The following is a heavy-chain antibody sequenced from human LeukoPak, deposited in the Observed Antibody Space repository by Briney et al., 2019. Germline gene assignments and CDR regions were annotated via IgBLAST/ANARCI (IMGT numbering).Heavy chain of an antibody. D-gene: IGHD5-18*01. CDR1: GGSISSHY. Sequence: SETLSLTCTVSGGSISSHYWNWIRQPPEKGLEWIGYIYYSGSANYNPSLKSRVTISVDTSKNQFSLKLSSVTAADTAVYYCAGDSYGIDYWGQGTLVTVSS. J-gene: IGHJ4*02. CDR2: IYYSGSA. V-gene: IGHV4-59*08. CDR3: AGDSYGIDY.